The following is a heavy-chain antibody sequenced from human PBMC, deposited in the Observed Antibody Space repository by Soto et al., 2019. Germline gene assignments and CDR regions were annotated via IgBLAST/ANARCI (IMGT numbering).Heavy chain of an antibody. D-gene: IGHD3-10*01. Sequence: PGGSLRLSCAASGFTFSSYAMSWVRQAPGKGLEWVSAISGSGGSTYYADSVKGRFTISRDNSKNTLYLQMNSLRAEDTAVYCCAKSAGDGVYYYYGMDVWGQGTTVTVSS. CDR1: GFTFSSYA. CDR2: ISGSGGST. V-gene: IGHV3-23*01. CDR3: AKSAGDGVYYYYGMDV. J-gene: IGHJ6*02.